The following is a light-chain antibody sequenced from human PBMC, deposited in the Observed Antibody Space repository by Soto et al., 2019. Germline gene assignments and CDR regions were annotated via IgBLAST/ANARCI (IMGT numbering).Light chain of an antibody. Sequence: AIRMTQSPSSFSASTGDRVTITCRASQGISSYLAWYQQKPGKAPKLLIYAASTLQSGVPSRFSGSGSGTDFTLTISCLQSEDFATYYCQQYYSYPTFGQGTKVESK. CDR1: QGISSY. CDR2: AAS. V-gene: IGKV1-8*01. CDR3: QQYYSYPT. J-gene: IGKJ1*01.